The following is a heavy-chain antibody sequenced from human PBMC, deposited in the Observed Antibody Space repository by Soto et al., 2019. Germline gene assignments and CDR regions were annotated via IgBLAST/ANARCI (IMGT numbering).Heavy chain of an antibody. J-gene: IGHJ6*03. Sequence: GGSLRVSCAASGFTFSKYAMSWVRQAPGKGPEWVSAISGSGGSTNYADSVKGRFTISRDNSKNTLYLQMNSLRAEDTAVYYCARELGRYFDWLLTSMDVWGKGTTVTVSS. CDR1: GFTFSKYA. V-gene: IGHV3-23*01. CDR2: ISGSGGST. CDR3: ARELGRYFDWLLTSMDV. D-gene: IGHD3-9*01.